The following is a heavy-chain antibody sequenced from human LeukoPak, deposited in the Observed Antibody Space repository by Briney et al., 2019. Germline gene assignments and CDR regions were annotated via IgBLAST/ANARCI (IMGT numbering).Heavy chain of an antibody. D-gene: IGHD3-22*01. CDR3: AKYDSSGYYFDY. J-gene: IGHJ4*02. CDR1: GFTFSSYA. CDR2: ISGSGGST. Sequence: GGSLRLSCAASGFTFSSYAMTWVRQAPGKGLEWVSVISGSGGSTYYANSVKGRFTISRDNSKNTLCLQMNSLRAEDTAVYYCAKYDSSGYYFDYWGQGTLVTVSS. V-gene: IGHV3-23*01.